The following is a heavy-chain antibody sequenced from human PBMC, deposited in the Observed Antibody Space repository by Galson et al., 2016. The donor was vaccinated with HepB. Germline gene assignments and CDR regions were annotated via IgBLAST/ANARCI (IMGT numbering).Heavy chain of an antibody. CDR3: ARTNDFWSGYLHGDV. V-gene: IGHV3-33*01. D-gene: IGHD3-3*01. CDR2: IWYDGRNK. Sequence: SLRLSCAASGFTFSNYGMHWVRQAPGKGLEWVAVIWYDGRNKYYADSVKGRFTISRDNSKNPLYLQMNSLRAEDTAVYYCARTNDFWSGYLHGDVWGKGTTVTVSS. CDR1: GFTFSNYG. J-gene: IGHJ6*04.